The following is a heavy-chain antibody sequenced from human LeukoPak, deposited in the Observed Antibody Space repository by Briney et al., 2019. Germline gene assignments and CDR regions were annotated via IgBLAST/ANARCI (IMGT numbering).Heavy chain of an antibody. V-gene: IGHV3-11*04. J-gene: IGHJ4*02. D-gene: IGHD1-26*01. CDR3: ARDYVVGATLGGWG. Sequence: GGSLRLSCAASGFTFSDYYMSWIRQAPGKGLEWVSYISSSGSTIYYPDSVKGRFTISRDNAKNSLYLQMNSLRAEDTAVYYCARDYVVGATLGGWGRGQGTLVTVSS. CDR1: GFTFSDYY. CDR2: ISSSGSTI.